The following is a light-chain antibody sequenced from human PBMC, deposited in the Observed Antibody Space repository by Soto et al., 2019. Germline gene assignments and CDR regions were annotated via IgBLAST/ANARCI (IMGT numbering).Light chain of an antibody. CDR1: QSVSSSY. CDR3: QQYGSSPGWT. CDR2: GAS. Sequence: EIVLTQSPGTLSLSPGERATLSCRASQSVSSSYLAWYQQKPGQAPRLLIYGASSRATGIPDRFSGSGSGTYFTLTISRLEPEDFAVYYCQQYGSSPGWTFGQGTKVEL. J-gene: IGKJ1*01. V-gene: IGKV3-20*01.